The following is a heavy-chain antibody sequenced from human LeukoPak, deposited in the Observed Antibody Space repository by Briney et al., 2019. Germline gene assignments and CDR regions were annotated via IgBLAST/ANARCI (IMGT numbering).Heavy chain of an antibody. V-gene: IGHV4-39*07. CDR2: IYYSGST. CDR3: ASPSITYYYDSSGWKDAFDI. CDR1: GGSISSSSYY. J-gene: IGHJ3*02. Sequence: SETLSLTCTVSGGSISSSSYYWGRIRQPPGKGLEWIGSIYYSGSTYYNPSLKSRVTISVDTSKNQFSLKLSSVTAADTAVYYCASPSITYYYDSSGWKDAFDIWGQGTMVTVSS. D-gene: IGHD3-22*01.